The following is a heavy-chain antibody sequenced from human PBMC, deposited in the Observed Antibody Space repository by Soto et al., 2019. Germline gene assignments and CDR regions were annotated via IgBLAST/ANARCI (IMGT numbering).Heavy chain of an antibody. CDR1: GGSISSSDNF. Sequence: SETLSLTCTVSGGSISSSDNFWGWIRQPPGKGLELIGSIYYSGSTYNNPSLNSRVTLSVDTSKNQFSLKLNSVTAADTAVYYCARYYGDYKNYFDYWGQGTLVTVS. V-gene: IGHV4-39*01. CDR2: IYYSGST. J-gene: IGHJ4*02. CDR3: ARYYGDYKNYFDY. D-gene: IGHD4-17*01.